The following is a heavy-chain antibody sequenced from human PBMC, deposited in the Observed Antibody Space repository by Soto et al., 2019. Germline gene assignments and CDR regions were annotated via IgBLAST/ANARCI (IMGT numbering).Heavy chain of an antibody. D-gene: IGHD1-7*01. CDR2: IGYDGSNK. Sequence: QVQLVESGGGVVQPGRSLRLSCAASGFTFSSYGMHWVRQAPGKGLEWVAVIGYDGSNKYYADSVKGRFTISRDNSKNTLYLQLNSLRAEDTAVYYCAREASAGTTRDAFDIWGQGTMVTVSS. CDR1: GFTFSSYG. V-gene: IGHV3-33*01. J-gene: IGHJ3*02. CDR3: AREASAGTTRDAFDI.